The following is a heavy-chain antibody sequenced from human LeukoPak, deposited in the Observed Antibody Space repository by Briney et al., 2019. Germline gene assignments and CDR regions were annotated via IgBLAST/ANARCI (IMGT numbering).Heavy chain of an antibody. D-gene: IGHD3-22*01. J-gene: IGHJ4*02. CDR1: GGSISSGSYY. CDR2: IYTSGST. Sequence: PSETLSLTCTVSGGSISSGSYYWSWIRQPAGKGLEWIGRIYTSGSTNYNPSLKSRVTISVDTSKNQFSLKLSSVTAADTAVYYCAGDHYYDSAEPEAHFDYWGQGTLVTVSS. CDR3: AGDHYYDSAEPEAHFDY. V-gene: IGHV4-61*02.